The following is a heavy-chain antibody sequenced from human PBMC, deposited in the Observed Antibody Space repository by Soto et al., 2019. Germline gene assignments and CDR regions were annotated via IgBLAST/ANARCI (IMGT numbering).Heavy chain of an antibody. J-gene: IGHJ4*02. CDR2: ISGSGGST. CDR3: AKDQNLAAAGSFDY. CDR1: GFTFSSYA. V-gene: IGHV3-23*01. D-gene: IGHD6-13*01. Sequence: RRLSCAASGFTFSSYAMSWVRQAPGKGLEWVSAISGSGGSTYYADSVKGRFTISRDNSKNTLYLQMNSLRAEDTAVYYCAKDQNLAAAGSFDYWGQGTLVTVSS.